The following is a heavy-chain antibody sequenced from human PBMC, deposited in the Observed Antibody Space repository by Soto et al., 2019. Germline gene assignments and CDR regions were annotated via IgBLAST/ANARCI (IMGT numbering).Heavy chain of an antibody. CDR2: IYDSGSP. CDR3: ARVRENYFDS. V-gene: IGHV4-31*03. J-gene: IGHJ4*02. Sequence: QMQLQESGPGLVSPSQTLSLTCTVSGGSISSDGDYYRWSWIRQHPGKGLEWIGYIYDSGSPYYHPSLESRVTVSVDTSKNQFSLKLSSLTAADTAVYYCARVRENYFDSWGQGIRVTVSS. CDR1: GGSISSDGDYYR.